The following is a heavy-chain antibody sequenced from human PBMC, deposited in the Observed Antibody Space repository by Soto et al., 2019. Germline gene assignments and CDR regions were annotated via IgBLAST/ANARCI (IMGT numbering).Heavy chain of an antibody. CDR3: ARVRCTTAKCYTHHLDV. V-gene: IGHV1-18*04. J-gene: IGHJ6*02. Sequence: QGQLVQSGGEVTKPGASVKVSCNASGYTFISYGISWVRQAPGQGLEWMGWISPYSGDTKDAQKVQGRVTRTTEASTGTAYMELRSLASDDTAVYYCARVRCTTAKCYTHHLDVWGQGTTVIVSS. CDR1: GYTFISYG. CDR2: ISPYSGDT. D-gene: IGHD2-8*01.